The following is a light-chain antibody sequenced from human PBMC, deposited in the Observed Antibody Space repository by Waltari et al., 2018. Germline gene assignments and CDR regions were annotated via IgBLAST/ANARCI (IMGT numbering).Light chain of an antibody. CDR1: SSNIGAGHD. Sequence: QSILTQPTSVSGAPGQRVTISCTGSSSNIGAGHDVHWYQAFPGTAPKLLIHGNNNRPSGLPDRFSGSKSGSSASLAINGLQAEDEADYYCQSFDSNVRGGVVFGGGTKVTVL. CDR2: GNN. V-gene: IGLV1-40*01. CDR3: QSFDSNVRGGVV. J-gene: IGLJ3*02.